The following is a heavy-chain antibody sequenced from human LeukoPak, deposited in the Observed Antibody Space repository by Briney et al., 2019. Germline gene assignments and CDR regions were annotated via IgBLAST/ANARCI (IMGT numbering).Heavy chain of an antibody. CDR1: GYTFRTYG. V-gene: IGHV1-18*01. CDR3: ARVDGYNYGRPFDY. J-gene: IGHJ4*02. Sequence: ASVKVSCKASGYTFRTYGINWVRQAPGQGLEWMGWIRPYNGNTNYAQKLQGRVTMTTDTSTSTAYMELRSLRSDDTAVYYCARVDGYNYGRPFDYWGQGTLVTVSS. D-gene: IGHD5-18*01. CDR2: IRPYNGNT.